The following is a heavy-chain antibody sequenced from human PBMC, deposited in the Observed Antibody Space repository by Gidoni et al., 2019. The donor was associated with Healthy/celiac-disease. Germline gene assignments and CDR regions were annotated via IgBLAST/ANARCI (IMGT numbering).Heavy chain of an antibody. D-gene: IGHD6-19*01. CDR2: ISSSSSYI. V-gene: IGHV3-21*01. Sequence: EVQLVESGGGLVKPGGSLRLSCAASGFTFSSYSMNWVRQAPGKGLEWVSSISSSSSYIYYADSVKGRFTISRDNAKNSLYLQMNSLRAEDTAVYYCARESAGSGWPDYWGQGTLVTVSS. CDR3: ARESAGSGWPDY. CDR1: GFTFSSYS. J-gene: IGHJ4*02.